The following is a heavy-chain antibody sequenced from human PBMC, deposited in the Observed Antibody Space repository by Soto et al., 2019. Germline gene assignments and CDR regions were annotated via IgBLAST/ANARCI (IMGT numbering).Heavy chain of an antibody. J-gene: IGHJ2*01. CDR1: GFTFSSYA. CDR3: AKDAGSDIVVVPAAMDWYFDL. Sequence: EVQLLESGGGLVQPGGSLRLSCAASGFTFSSYAMSWVRQAPGKGLEWVSAISGSGGSTYYADSVKGRFTISRDNAKNTLDLQMNSLRAEDTAVYYCAKDAGSDIVVVPAAMDWYFDLWGRGTLVTVSS. CDR2: ISGSGGST. D-gene: IGHD2-2*01. V-gene: IGHV3-23*01.